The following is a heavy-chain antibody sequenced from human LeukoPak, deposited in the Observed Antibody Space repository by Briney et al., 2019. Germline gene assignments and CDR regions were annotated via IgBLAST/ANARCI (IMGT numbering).Heavy chain of an antibody. D-gene: IGHD5-18*01. J-gene: IGHJ6*03. CDR1: GFTFSSYS. V-gene: IGHV3-21*01. CDR3: ATTGVDTVGRYYYYMDV. Sequence: GGSLRLSCAASGFTFSSYSMNWVRQAPGQGLEWVSSISSSSSYIYYADSVKGRFTISRDNAKNSLYLQMNSLRAEDTAVYYCATTGVDTVGRYYYYMDVWGKGTTVTVSS. CDR2: ISSSSSYI.